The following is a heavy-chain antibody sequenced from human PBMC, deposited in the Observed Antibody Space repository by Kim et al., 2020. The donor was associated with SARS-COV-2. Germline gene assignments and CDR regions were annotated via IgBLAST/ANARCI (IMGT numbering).Heavy chain of an antibody. CDR2: IYPGDSDT. J-gene: IGHJ4*02. D-gene: IGHD3-16*02. Sequence: GESLKISCKGSGYSFTSYWIGWVRQMPGKGLEWMGIIYPGDSDTRYSPSFQGQVTISADKSISTAYLQWSSLKASDTAMYYCARRYYDYVWGGYRYYFDYWGQGTLVTVSS. V-gene: IGHV5-51*01. CDR1: GYSFTSYW. CDR3: ARRYYDYVWGGYRYYFDY.